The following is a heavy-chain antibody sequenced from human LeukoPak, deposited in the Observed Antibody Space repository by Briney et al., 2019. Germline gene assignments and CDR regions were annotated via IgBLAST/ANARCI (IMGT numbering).Heavy chain of an antibody. CDR3: ARDPSGSGSYFRNYYYYGMDV. CDR1: GGTFSTYA. CDR2: ISAYNGDT. D-gene: IGHD3-10*01. V-gene: IGHV1-18*01. Sequence: GASVKVSCMVSGGTFSTYAFSWVRQAPGQGLEWMGWISAYNGDTNYAQKLQGRVTMTTDTSTSTAYMELRSLRSDDAAVYYCARDPSGSGSYFRNYYYYGMDVWGQGTTVTVSS. J-gene: IGHJ6*02.